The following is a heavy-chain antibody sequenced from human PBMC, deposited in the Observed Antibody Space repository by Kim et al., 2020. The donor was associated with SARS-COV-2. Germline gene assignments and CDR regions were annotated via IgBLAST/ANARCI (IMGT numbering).Heavy chain of an antibody. CDR1: GFTFSGSA. CDR3: TSAGYCGGDCYSDHLYYYGMDV. Sequence: GGSLRLSCAASGFTFSGSAMHWVRQASGKGLEWVGRIRSKANSYATAYAASVKGRFTISRDDSKNTAYLQMNSLKTEDTAVYYCTSAGYCGGDCYSDHLYYYGMDVWGQGTTVTVSS. J-gene: IGHJ6*02. D-gene: IGHD2-21*02. V-gene: IGHV3-73*01. CDR2: IRSKANSYAT.